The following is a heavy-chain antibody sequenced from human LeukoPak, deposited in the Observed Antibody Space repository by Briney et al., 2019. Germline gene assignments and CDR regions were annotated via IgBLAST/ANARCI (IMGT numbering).Heavy chain of an antibody. J-gene: IGHJ6*02. CDR1: GFTFSSYG. CDR3: ARDRYGDLDYYYGMDV. D-gene: IGHD4-17*01. V-gene: IGHV3-33*01. CDR2: IWYDGSNK. Sequence: PGGSLRLSCAASGFTFSSYGMNWVRQAPGKGLEWVAVIWYDGSNKYYADSVKGRFTISRDNSKNTLYLQMNSLRAEDTAVCYCARDRYGDLDYYYGMDVWGQGTTVTVSS.